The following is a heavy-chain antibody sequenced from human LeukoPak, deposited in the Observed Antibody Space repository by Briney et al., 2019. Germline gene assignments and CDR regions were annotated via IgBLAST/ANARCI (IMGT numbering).Heavy chain of an antibody. J-gene: IGHJ4*02. CDR3: AKDLSGGIVGATLDY. CDR2: ISGSGGST. CDR1: GFTFSSYA. D-gene: IGHD1-26*01. V-gene: IGHV3-23*01. Sequence: GGSLRLSCAASGFTFSSYAMSWVRQAPGKGLEWVSAISGSGGSTYYADSVKGRFTISRDNSKNTLYLQMNSLRAEDAAVYYCAKDLSGGIVGATLDYWGQGTLVTVSS.